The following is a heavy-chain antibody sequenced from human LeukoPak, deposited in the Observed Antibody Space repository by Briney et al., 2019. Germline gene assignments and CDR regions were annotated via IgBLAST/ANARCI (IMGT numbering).Heavy chain of an antibody. D-gene: IGHD5-18*01. Sequence: ASVKISCKASGYTFTDYYMHWVQQAPGKGLEWMGRVDPEDGETIYAEKFQGRVTITADTSTDTAYMELSSLRSEDTAVYYCATAMDTAMPSSLDYWGQGTLVTASS. V-gene: IGHV1-69-2*01. J-gene: IGHJ4*02. CDR2: VDPEDGET. CDR3: ATAMDTAMPSSLDY. CDR1: GYTFTDYY.